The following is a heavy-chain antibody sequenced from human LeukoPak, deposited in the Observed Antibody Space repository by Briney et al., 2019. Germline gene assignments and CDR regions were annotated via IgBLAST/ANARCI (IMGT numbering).Heavy chain of an antibody. CDR2: IYSGGST. CDR3: ARGNYGGNSFKDY. D-gene: IGHD4-23*01. J-gene: IGHJ4*02. Sequence: PGGSLRLSCAASGFTVSSNYMSWVRQAPGKGLEWVSVIYSGGSTYYADSVKGRFTISRDNSKNTLYLQMNSLRAEDTAVYYCARGNYGGNSFKDYWGQGTLVTVSS. CDR1: GFTVSSNY. V-gene: IGHV3-53*01.